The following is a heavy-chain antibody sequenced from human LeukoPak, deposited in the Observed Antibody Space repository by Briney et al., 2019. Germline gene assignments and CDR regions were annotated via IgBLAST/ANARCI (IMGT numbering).Heavy chain of an antibody. CDR2: ISYDGSNK. Sequence: GGSLRLSCAASGFTFSSYAMHWVRQAPGKGLEWVAVISYDGSNKYYADSVKGRFTISRDNSKNTLYLQMNSLRAEDTAVYYCARSYCSGGSCYVRGFFDYWGQGTLVTVSS. D-gene: IGHD2-15*01. CDR3: ARSYCSGGSCYVRGFFDY. V-gene: IGHV3-30-3*01. CDR1: GFTFSSYA. J-gene: IGHJ4*02.